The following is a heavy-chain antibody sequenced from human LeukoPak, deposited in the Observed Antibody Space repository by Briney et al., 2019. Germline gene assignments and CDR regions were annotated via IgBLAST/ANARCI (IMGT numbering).Heavy chain of an antibody. CDR2: IYTSGST. Sequence: SETLSLTCTVSGVSISSYCWSWIRQPAGKGLEWIGRIYTSGSTNYNPSLKSRVTMSVDTSKNQFSLKLSSVTAADTAVYYCARDWLNYYDSSGYVDGMDVWGQGTTVTVSS. CDR3: ARDWLNYYDSSGYVDGMDV. D-gene: IGHD3-22*01. J-gene: IGHJ6*02. CDR1: GVSISSYC. V-gene: IGHV4-4*07.